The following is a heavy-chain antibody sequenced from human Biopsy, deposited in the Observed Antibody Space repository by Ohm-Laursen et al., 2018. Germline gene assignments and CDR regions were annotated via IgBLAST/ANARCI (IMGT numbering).Heavy chain of an antibody. CDR3: ARAYFYGMGTSNYFLDS. D-gene: IGHD3-10*01. Sequence: VTLSLTCTVSGGSVRSPDHRWNWVRRAPGKGPEWICNIYYSWTTLYNPSLSGRVTMDLDRSTNQFSLKLKSVTSADTAVYFCARAYFYGMGTSNYFLDSWGQGALVTVSS. V-gene: IGHV4-61*08. CDR1: GGSVRSPDHR. CDR2: IYYSWTT. J-gene: IGHJ4*02.